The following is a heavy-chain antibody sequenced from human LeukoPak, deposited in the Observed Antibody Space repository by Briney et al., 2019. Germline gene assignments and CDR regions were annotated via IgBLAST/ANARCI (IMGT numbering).Heavy chain of an antibody. CDR1: GGTFSSYA. V-gene: IGHV1-69*04. CDR2: IIPILGIA. CDR3: ARDGRDTLGYSYGWDY. D-gene: IGHD5-18*01. J-gene: IGHJ4*02. Sequence: SVKVSCKASGGTFSSYAISWVRQAPGQGLEWMGRIIPILGIANYAQKFQGRVTITADKSTSTAYMELSSLRSEDTAVYYCARDGRDTLGYSYGWDYWGQGTLVTVSS.